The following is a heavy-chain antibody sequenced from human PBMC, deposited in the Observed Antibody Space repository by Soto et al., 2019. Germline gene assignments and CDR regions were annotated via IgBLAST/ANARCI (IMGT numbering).Heavy chain of an antibody. J-gene: IGHJ3*02. V-gene: IGHV3-23*01. CDR2: ILAGGST. D-gene: IGHD2-8*02. CDR3: AKATATGGGAFDI. Sequence: GGSLRLSCAASGFTCSSYDMSWVRRAPGKGLEWVSTILAGGSTYYADSVKGRLTISRDNSKNKVYLQMNSLTAGDTAVYYCAKATATGGGAFDICGQGTMVTVSS. CDR1: GFTCSSYD.